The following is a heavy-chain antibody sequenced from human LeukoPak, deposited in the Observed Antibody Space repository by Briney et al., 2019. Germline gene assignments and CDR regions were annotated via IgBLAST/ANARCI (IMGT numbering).Heavy chain of an antibody. Sequence: SETLSLTCAVYGGSFSGYYWSWIRQPPGKGPEWIGEINHSGSTNYNPSLKSRVTISVDTSKNQFSLKLSSVTAADTAVYYCALFPPGDYWGQGTLVTVSS. J-gene: IGHJ4*02. CDR1: GGSFSGYY. CDR3: ALFPPGDY. V-gene: IGHV4-34*01. CDR2: INHSGST.